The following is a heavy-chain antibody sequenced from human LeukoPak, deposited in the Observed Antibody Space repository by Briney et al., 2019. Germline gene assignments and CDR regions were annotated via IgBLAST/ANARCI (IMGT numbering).Heavy chain of an antibody. J-gene: IGHJ6*02. CDR3: ARVRGGRSWYYYGMDV. CDR2: ISYDGDNE. V-gene: IGHV3-30*13. D-gene: IGHD3-16*01. Sequence: GGSLRLSCAVSGFTVSSNHMSWVRQAPGKGLEWVAVISYDGDNEYYADSVKGQFTISRDNSKDRLYLQMNSLRPEDTAMYYCARVRGGRSWYYYGMDVWGRGTTVTVSS. CDR1: GFTVSSNH.